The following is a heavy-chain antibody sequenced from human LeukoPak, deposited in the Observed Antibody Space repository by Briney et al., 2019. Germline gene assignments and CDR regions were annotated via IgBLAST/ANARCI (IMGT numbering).Heavy chain of an antibody. D-gene: IGHD5-12*01. CDR1: GITFSDHA. Sequence: GGSLRLSCTASGITFSDHAMDWVRQAPGKGLEWVSIISGSGESTLYADSVKGRFTISRDSSKNILYLQMNNLRAEDTAVYYCARGPSGYHNTGGQGTLVTVSS. V-gene: IGHV3-23*01. CDR2: ISGSGEST. CDR3: ARGPSGYHNT. J-gene: IGHJ4*02.